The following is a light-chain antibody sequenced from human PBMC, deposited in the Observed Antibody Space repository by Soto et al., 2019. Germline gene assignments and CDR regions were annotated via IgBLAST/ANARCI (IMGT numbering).Light chain of an antibody. J-gene: IGLJ1*01. Sequence: SVLTRPPSGSRAPGRRVTISCTRSTSHIGAGSDAPPYHPLPGTAPNLLIYGHSNRPSGVPDRFSGSKSGTSASLAITGLQAEDEADYYCQSYDSSLSGVFGTGT. CDR3: QSYDSSLSGV. CDR1: TSHIGAGSD. CDR2: GHS. V-gene: IGLV1-40*01.